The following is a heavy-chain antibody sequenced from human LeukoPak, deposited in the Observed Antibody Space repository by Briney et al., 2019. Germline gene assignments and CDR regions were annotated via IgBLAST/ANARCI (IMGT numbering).Heavy chain of an antibody. J-gene: IGHJ4*02. CDR1: GFTFSSYT. Sequence: GGSLRLSCAASGFTFSSYTMNWVRQAPGKGLEWVSSISSGGSTIYYADSVRGRFTISRDNAKNSLYLQMNSLGAEDTAVYYCARVTLLAGRTIDFWGQGTLVTVSS. V-gene: IGHV3-48*03. CDR2: ISSGGSTI. CDR3: ARVTLLAGRTIDF. D-gene: IGHD6-6*01.